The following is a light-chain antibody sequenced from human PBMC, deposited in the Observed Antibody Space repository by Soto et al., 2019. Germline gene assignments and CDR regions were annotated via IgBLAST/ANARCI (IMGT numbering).Light chain of an antibody. CDR1: QSISGS. V-gene: IGKV1-5*03. J-gene: IGKJ1*01. CDR2: EAS. CDR3: QQYNGYWA. Sequence: DIQMTQSPSTLSASVGDRVTITCRASQSISGSLAWYQQKPGKAPNLLIYEASNLKSGVPSRFGGSGSGTEYTLTISSLQPDGSASYYCQQYNGYWAFGQGTRVEIK.